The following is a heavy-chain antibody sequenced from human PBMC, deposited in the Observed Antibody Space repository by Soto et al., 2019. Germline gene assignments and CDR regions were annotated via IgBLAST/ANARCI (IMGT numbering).Heavy chain of an antibody. D-gene: IGHD3-10*01. J-gene: IGHJ4*02. CDR2: IKTDGSHS. CDR1: GFNFKDFW. V-gene: IGHV3-74*01. Sequence: LRLSCVGSGFNFKDFWMHWVRQAPGKGLEWVSRIKTDGSHSSYADAVKGRFTISRDNAKGTVYLQMNSLRVDDTAVYYCARDRVYGSESNDNWGQGTLVTVSS. CDR3: ARDRVYGSESNDN.